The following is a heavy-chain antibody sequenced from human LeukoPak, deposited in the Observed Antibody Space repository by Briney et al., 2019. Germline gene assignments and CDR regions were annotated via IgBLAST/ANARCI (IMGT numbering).Heavy chain of an antibody. CDR3: ATDYDILTGYYKAAFDI. V-gene: IGHV1-69*13. Sequence: SVKVSCKASGGTFSSYAISWVRQAPGQGLEWMGGIIPIFGTANYAQKFQGRVTITADESTSTAYMELSSLRSEGTAVYYCATDYDILTGYYKAAFDIWGQGTMVTVSS. J-gene: IGHJ3*02. CDR2: IIPIFGTA. CDR1: GGTFSSYA. D-gene: IGHD3-9*01.